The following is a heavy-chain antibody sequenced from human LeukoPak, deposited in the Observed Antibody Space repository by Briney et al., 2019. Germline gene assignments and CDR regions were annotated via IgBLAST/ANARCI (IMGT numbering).Heavy chain of an antibody. CDR2: ISSSSSYI. CDR3: ARDGMITAYAFDI. V-gene: IGHV3-21*01. CDR1: GFTFSSYS. Sequence: GGSLRLSCAASGFTFSSYSMNWVRQAPGKGLEWVSSISSSSSYIYYADSVKGRFTISRDNAKNSLYLQMNSLRAEDTAVYYCARDGMITAYAFDIWGQGTMVTVSS. D-gene: IGHD3-16*01. J-gene: IGHJ3*02.